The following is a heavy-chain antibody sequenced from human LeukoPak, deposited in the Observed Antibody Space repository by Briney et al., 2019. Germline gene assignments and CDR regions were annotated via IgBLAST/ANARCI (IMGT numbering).Heavy chain of an antibody. Sequence: KPGGSLRLSCAASGLTFSSYSMNWVRQAPGKGLEWVSSISSSSSYIYYADSVKGRFTISRDNAKNSLYLQMNSLRAEDTAVYYCARDGVIVGATKVYYFDYWGQGTLVTVSS. CDR2: ISSSSSYI. V-gene: IGHV3-21*01. CDR3: ARDGVIVGATKVYYFDY. J-gene: IGHJ4*02. D-gene: IGHD1-26*01. CDR1: GLTFSSYS.